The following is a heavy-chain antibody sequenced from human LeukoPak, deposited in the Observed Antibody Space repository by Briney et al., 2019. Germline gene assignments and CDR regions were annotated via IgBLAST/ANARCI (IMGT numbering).Heavy chain of an antibody. CDR3: ARSTVVSP. CDR1: GFTFSSYT. V-gene: IGHV3-64*01. D-gene: IGHD4-23*01. J-gene: IGHJ5*02. Sequence: GGSLRLSCAASGFTFSSYTMYWVRQAPGKGLEYVSAISSNGGSTYYANSVKGRFTISRDNSKNTLYLQMGSLRDEDTAVYYCARSTVVSPWGQGTLVTVSS. CDR2: ISSNGGST.